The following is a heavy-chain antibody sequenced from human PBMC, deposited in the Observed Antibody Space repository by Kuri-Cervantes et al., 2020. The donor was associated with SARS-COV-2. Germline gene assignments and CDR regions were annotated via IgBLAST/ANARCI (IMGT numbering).Heavy chain of an antibody. V-gene: IGHV3-23*01. J-gene: IGHJ3*02. CDR3: GKAEQMGGAFDI. CDR2: INSSGGST. CDR1: GFTFSYYA. Sequence: GESLKTSCASSGFTFSYYAMSWIRQAPGKGLEWVSAINSSGGSTYYADYVNDRFTISRDNSKNALYLQMNSLRAENTAVYYCGKAEQMGGAFDIWGQGTMVTVSS. D-gene: IGHD6-13*01.